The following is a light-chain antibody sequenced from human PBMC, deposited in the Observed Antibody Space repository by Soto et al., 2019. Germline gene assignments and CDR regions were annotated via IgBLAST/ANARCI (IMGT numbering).Light chain of an antibody. V-gene: IGKV3-20*01. Sequence: EIVLTQSPGTRSLSPCEVGALSFRARQSVRSSYLAWYQQKPGQAPRLLIYGASSRATGIPDRFSGSGSGTDFTLTISRLEPEDFAVYYCQQYGRSPLTFGQATKVDIK. CDR2: GAS. CDR3: QQYGRSPLT. J-gene: IGKJ1*01. CDR1: QSVRSSY.